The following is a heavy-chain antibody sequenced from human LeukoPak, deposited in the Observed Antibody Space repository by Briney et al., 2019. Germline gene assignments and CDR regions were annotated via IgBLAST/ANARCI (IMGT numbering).Heavy chain of an antibody. CDR1: GFTFSSYG. CDR3: AIPMTTVTATSTLGFDY. D-gene: IGHD4-17*01. J-gene: IGHJ4*02. V-gene: IGHV3-30*02. CDR2: IRYDGSNK. Sequence: GGSLRLSCAASGFTFSSYGMHWVRQAPGKGLEWVAFIRYDGSNKYYADSVKGRFTISRDNSKNTLYLQMNSLRAEDTAVYYCAIPMTTVTATSTLGFDYWAQGTLVTVSS.